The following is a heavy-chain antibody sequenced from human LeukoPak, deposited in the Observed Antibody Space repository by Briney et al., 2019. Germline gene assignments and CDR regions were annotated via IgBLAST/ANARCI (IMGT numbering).Heavy chain of an antibody. CDR1: GGSFSSYY. J-gene: IGHJ5*02. CDR2: INHSGST. D-gene: IGHD3-10*01. V-gene: IGHV4-34*01. CDR3: ARQGVVRGDNWFDP. Sequence: SETLSLTCTVSGGSFSSYYWSWIRQPPGKGLEWIGEINHSGSTNYNPSLKSRVTISVDTSKNQFSLKLSSVTAADTAVYYCARQGVVRGDNWFDPWGQGTLVTVSS.